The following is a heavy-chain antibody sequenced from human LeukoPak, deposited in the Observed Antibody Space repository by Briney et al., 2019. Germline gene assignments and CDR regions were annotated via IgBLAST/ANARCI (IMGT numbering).Heavy chain of an antibody. V-gene: IGHV4-61*01. Sequence: SETLSLNCTVSGDSFSSGLYYWSWIRQPPGKGLEWIGNIYFSGSTNYNPPLKSRVTMSVDTSKNQFSLKLRSVTAADTAVYYCARERRDSSGYYYNSDYWGQGTLVTVSS. CDR2: IYFSGST. D-gene: IGHD3-22*01. CDR3: ARERRDSSGYYYNSDY. CDR1: GDSFSSGLYY. J-gene: IGHJ4*02.